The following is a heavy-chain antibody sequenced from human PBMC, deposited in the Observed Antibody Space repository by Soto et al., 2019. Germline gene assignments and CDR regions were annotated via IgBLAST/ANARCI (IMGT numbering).Heavy chain of an antibody. CDR2: ISYRGTT. V-gene: IGHV4-31*03. CDR1: GGSINSGAYH. D-gene: IGHD1-1*01. J-gene: IGHJ5*02. CDR3: VRMSATGTRWFDP. Sequence: QVQLQESGPRLVKPSQDLSLTCTVSGGSINSGAYHWSWVRQHPGKGLEWIGAISYRGTTYSNPSLQSRMTMSVDLSKTQLSLKLSSVTAADTAVYYCVRMSATGTRWFDPWGPGTLVTVSS.